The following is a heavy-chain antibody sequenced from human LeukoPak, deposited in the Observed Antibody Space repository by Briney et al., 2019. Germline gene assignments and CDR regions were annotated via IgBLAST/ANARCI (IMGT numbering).Heavy chain of an antibody. J-gene: IGHJ6*03. D-gene: IGHD1-26*01. CDR2: INWNGGST. CDR3: ARRIVGATNYYYYYYMDV. CDR1: GFTFDDYG. Sequence: GGSLRLSCAASGFTFDDYGMSWVRQAPGKGLEWVSGINWNGGSTGYADSVKGRFTISRDNAKDSLYLQMNSLRAEDTAVYYCARRIVGATNYYYYYYMDVWGKGTTVTVSS. V-gene: IGHV3-20*04.